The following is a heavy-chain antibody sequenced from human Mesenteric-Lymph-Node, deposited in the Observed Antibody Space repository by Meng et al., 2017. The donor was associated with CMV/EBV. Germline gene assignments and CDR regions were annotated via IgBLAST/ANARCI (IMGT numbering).Heavy chain of an antibody. Sequence: SGPTLVKPTQTLTLTCTSSGFSLSTNAVGVGWIRQPPGKALEWLAVMYWNDDKRYSPSLKNRLTITKDTSKNQVVLTMTNMDPVDTATYYCAHDDFWSGPYYFDYWGQGTLVTSPQ. CDR1: GFSLSTNAVG. V-gene: IGHV2-5*01. CDR3: AHDDFWSGPYYFDY. J-gene: IGHJ4*02. CDR2: MYWNDDK. D-gene: IGHD3-3*01.